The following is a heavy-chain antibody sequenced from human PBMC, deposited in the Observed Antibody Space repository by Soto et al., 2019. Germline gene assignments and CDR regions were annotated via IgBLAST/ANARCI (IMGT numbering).Heavy chain of an antibody. Sequence: QVQLGESGGGVVQPGRSLRLSCAASGFTFSSYGMHWVRQAPGKGLEWVAVISYDGSNKYYADSVKGRFTISRDNSKNPLYLQMNSLRAEDTAVYDCAKDFPERAAGDYWGQGTLVTVSS. CDR1: GFTFSSYG. V-gene: IGHV3-30*18. CDR2: ISYDGSNK. D-gene: IGHD2-15*01. J-gene: IGHJ4*02. CDR3: AKDFPERAAGDY.